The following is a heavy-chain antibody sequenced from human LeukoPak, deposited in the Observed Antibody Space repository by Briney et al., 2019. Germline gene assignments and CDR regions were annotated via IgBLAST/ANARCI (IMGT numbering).Heavy chain of an antibody. J-gene: IGHJ4*02. CDR2: IYSGGST. D-gene: IGHD5-18*01. Sequence: QPGGSLRLSCAASGFTVSSNYMSWVRQAPGKGLEWVSVIYSGGSTYYADSVKGRFTISRHNSKNTLYLQMNSLRAEDTAVYYCARGTRGYSYGSDYFDYWGQGTLVTVSS. V-gene: IGHV3-53*04. CDR1: GFTVSSNY. CDR3: ARGTRGYSYGSDYFDY.